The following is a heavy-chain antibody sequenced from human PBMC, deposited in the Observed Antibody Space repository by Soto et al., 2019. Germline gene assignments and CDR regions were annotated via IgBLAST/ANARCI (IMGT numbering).Heavy chain of an antibody. V-gene: IGHV3-30*18. Sequence: SLRLSCAASGFTFSSYGMHWVRQAPGKGLEWVAVMSYDGSDKYYADSVKGRFTISRDNSKNTLYLQMKSLRAEDTAVYYCAKWAPYYDFWSGYSDYWGQGPPVTVSS. CDR2: MSYDGSDK. CDR3: AKWAPYYDFWSGYSDY. J-gene: IGHJ4*02. CDR1: GFTFSSYG. D-gene: IGHD3-3*01.